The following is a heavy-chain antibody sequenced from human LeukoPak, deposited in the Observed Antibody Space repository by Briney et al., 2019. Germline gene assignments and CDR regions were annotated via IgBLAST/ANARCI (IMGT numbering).Heavy chain of an antibody. CDR3: ARDKKGGYKCDAFDI. CDR1: GGSISSYY. Sequence: SETLSLTCTVSGGSISSYYWSWIRQPPGKGLEWIGYIYYSGSTNYNPSLKSRVTISVDTSKNQFSLKLSSVTAADTAVYYCARDKKGGYKCDAFDIWGQGTMVTVSS. CDR2: IYYSGST. D-gene: IGHD5-24*01. V-gene: IGHV4-59*01. J-gene: IGHJ3*02.